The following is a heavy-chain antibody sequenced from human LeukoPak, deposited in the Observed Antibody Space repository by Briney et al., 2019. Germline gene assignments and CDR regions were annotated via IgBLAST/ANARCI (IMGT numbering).Heavy chain of an antibody. Sequence: SETVSLTCSVSGGCIYVFYWMWLPQPAGQGLLGIGRISTSGDTDYNPSLESRVTISVETTKNQFSLKVSSGTAEDTVGYYCTRDSGTTGEVKFDPWGRGTLVTVSS. D-gene: IGHD4-17*01. V-gene: IGHV4-4*07. CDR1: GGCIYVFY. J-gene: IGHJ5*02. CDR3: TRDSGTTGEVKFDP. CDR2: ISTSGDT.